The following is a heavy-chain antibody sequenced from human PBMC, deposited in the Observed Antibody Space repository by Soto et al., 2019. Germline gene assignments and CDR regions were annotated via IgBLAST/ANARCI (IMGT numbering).Heavy chain of an antibody. CDR3: AREWDLYSGYDQTLGFDY. CDR2: IIPILGIA. V-gene: IGHV1-69*04. CDR1: GGTFSSYT. Sequence: GASVKVSCKASGGTFSSYTISWVRQAPGQGLEWMGRIIPILGIANYAQKFQGRVTITADKSTSTAYMELSSLRSEDTAVYYCAREWDLYSGYDQTLGFDYWGQGTLVTVSS. D-gene: IGHD5-12*01. J-gene: IGHJ4*02.